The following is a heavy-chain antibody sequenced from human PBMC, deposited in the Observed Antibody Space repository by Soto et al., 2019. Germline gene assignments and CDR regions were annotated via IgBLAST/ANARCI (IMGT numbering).Heavy chain of an antibody. J-gene: IGHJ3*02. CDR1: GGSISSYY. Sequence: SETLSLTCTVSGGSISSYYWSWIRQPPGKGLEWLGHIYYSGSTNYIPSLKSRVTISVDTSKNQFSLKLSAVTAADTAVYYCARAYSRVAVAGTGDDAFDIWGQGSMVTVSS. CDR2: IYYSGST. D-gene: IGHD6-19*01. CDR3: ARAYSRVAVAGTGDDAFDI. V-gene: IGHV4-59*01.